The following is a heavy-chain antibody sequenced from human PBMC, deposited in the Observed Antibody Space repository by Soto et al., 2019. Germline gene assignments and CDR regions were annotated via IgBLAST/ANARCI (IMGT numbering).Heavy chain of an antibody. CDR1: GGSFSGYY. V-gene: IGHV4-34*01. Sequence: PSETLSLTCAVYGGSFSGYYWSWIRQPPGKGLEWIGEINHSGSTNYNPSLKSRVTISVXXXXXXFXLXLXXXXAAXTAVYYCAREPIFGVVIAVDYWGQGTLVTVSA. CDR3: AREPIFGVVIAVDY. J-gene: IGHJ4*02. CDR2: INHSGST. D-gene: IGHD3-3*01.